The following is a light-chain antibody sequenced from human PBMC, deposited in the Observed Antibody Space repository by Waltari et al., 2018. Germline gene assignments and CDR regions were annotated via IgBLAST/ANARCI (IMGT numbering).Light chain of an antibody. J-gene: IGLJ2*01. Sequence: QSALTQPAPVSGSPGPSITISCPGTSSDVGRYNLVSLYQQHPGKTPKPKIYEVSERPAGVSNRLSGCKSGDTAALTIAWLQAEDDAEYYCCSYAGSSTFVVFGGGTKLTVL. V-gene: IGLV2-23*02. CDR1: SSDVGRYNL. CDR3: CSYAGSSTFVV. CDR2: EVS.